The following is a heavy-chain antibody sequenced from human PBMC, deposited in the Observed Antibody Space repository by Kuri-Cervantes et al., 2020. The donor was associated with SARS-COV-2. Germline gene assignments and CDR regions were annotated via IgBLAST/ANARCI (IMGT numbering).Heavy chain of an antibody. D-gene: IGHD2-2*01. Sequence: GSLRLSCAVSGYSISSGYYWGWIRQPPGKGLEWIGSIYHSGSAYYNPSLKSRVTISVDTSKNQFSLKLSSVTAADTAVYYCARELGVPAATYFDYWGQGTLVTVSS. V-gene: IGHV4-38-2*02. CDR1: GYSISSGYY. CDR2: IYHSGSA. J-gene: IGHJ4*02. CDR3: ARELGVPAATYFDY.